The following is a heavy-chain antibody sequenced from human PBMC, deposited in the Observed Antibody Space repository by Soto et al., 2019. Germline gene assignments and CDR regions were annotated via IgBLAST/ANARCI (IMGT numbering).Heavy chain of an antibody. Sequence: SETLSLTCAVYGGSFSGYYWSWIRQPPGKGLEWIGEINHSGSTNYNPSLKSRVTISVDTSKNQFSLKLSSVTAADTAVYYCARVGVVVVAATANWFDPWGQGTLVTVSS. D-gene: IGHD2-15*01. J-gene: IGHJ5*02. CDR1: GGSFSGYY. V-gene: IGHV4-34*01. CDR3: ARVGVVVVAATANWFDP. CDR2: INHSGST.